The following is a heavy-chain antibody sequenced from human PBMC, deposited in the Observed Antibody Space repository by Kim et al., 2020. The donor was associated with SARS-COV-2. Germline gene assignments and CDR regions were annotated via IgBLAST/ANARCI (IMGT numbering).Heavy chain of an antibody. CDR2: IYYSGST. V-gene: IGHV4-39*07. D-gene: IGHD3-10*01. CDR3: ARDRGELLWFGELFWFDP. Sequence: SETLSLTCTVSGGSISSSSYYWGWIRQPPGKGLEWIGSIYYSGSTYYNPSLNSRVTISVDTSKNQFSLKLSSVTAADTAVYYCARDRGELLWFGELFWFDPWGQGTLVTVSS. J-gene: IGHJ5*02. CDR1: GGSISSSSYY.